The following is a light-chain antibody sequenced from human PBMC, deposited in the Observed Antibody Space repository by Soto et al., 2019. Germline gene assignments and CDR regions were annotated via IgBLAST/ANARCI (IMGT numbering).Light chain of an antibody. CDR2: DAS. Sequence: DIQMTQSPSSLSASVGDRVTITCRASQDISNYLNWYQQRPGKAPKLLIYDASNFERGVPSRFSGTGSGTHFTFALTSLQPEDVATYSCQQSDSLPITFGQGTRLEI. CDR1: QDISNY. J-gene: IGKJ5*01. CDR3: QQSDSLPIT. V-gene: IGKV1-33*01.